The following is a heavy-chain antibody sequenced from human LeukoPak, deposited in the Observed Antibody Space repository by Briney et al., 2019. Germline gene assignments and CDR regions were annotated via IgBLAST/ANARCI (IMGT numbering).Heavy chain of an antibody. Sequence: GGSLRLSCVASGFTFKNYAMSWVRPAPGEGLKWVSAISGSGGITFYADSVKGRFTISRDNSKNPLSLQMNSLRAEDTAVYYCAKWGAYDVLSGYYDPDYCGQGTLVTVSS. D-gene: IGHD3-9*01. CDR3: AKWGAYDVLSGYYDPDY. CDR1: GFTFKNYA. CDR2: ISGSGGIT. V-gene: IGHV3-23*01. J-gene: IGHJ4*02.